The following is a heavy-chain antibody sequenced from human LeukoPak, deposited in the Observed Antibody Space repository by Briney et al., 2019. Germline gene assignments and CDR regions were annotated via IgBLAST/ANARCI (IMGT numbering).Heavy chain of an antibody. D-gene: IGHD3-10*01. CDR3: ARGPPRRTGFGELWFDP. V-gene: IGHV1-69*04. J-gene: IGHJ5*02. CDR1: GGTFSSYA. CDR2: IIPILGIA. Sequence: SVKVSCKASGGTFSSYAISWVRQAPGQGLEWMGRIIPILGIANYAQEFQGRVTITADKSTSTAYMELSSLRSEDTAVYYCARGPPRRTGFGELWFDPWGQGTLVTVSS.